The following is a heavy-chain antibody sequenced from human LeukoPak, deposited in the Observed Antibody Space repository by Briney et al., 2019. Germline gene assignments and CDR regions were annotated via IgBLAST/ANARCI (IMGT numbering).Heavy chain of an antibody. CDR1: GFTFSTHR. D-gene: IGHD3-10*01. CDR2: ISGTSTYI. J-gene: IGHJ6*02. V-gene: IGHV3-21*01. Sequence: PGGSLRLSCAASGFTFSTHRMHWVRQAPGKGLEWVSSISGTSTYIHYADSVRGRFTISRDNAKNSLYLQMNSLRAEDTAVYYCARDRGFIGVFYNGIDVWRQGTTVTASS. CDR3: ARDRGFIGVFYNGIDV.